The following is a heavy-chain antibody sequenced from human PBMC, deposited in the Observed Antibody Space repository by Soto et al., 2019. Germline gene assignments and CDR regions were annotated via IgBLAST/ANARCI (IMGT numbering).Heavy chain of an antibody. CDR1: GFTFSSYA. J-gene: IGHJ4*02. D-gene: IGHD5-12*01. V-gene: IGHV3-64*01. CDR2: ISSNGAST. CDR3: ARLGGYDKMKGNFDY. Sequence: EVQLVESGGGLVQPGGSLRLSCAASGFTFSSYAMHWVRQAPGKGLEYVSAISSNGASTYYANSVKGRFTISRDNSKNTLYLQMGSLRAEDMAVYYCARLGGYDKMKGNFDYWGQGTLVTVSS.